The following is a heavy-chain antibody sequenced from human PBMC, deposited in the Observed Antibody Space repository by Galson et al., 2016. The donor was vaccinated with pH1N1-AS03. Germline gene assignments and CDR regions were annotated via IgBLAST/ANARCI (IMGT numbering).Heavy chain of an antibody. J-gene: IGHJ4*01. CDR2: IYLDDSDT. Sequence: QSGAEVKKPGESLKISCQGSGYSFTNYWIGWVRQMPGKGLERMGIIYLDDSDTRYSPSFQGQVTISADKSISTAYLQWSSLKASDTAMYYCARLTLSSGWPCDYWGQGTLVTVSS. V-gene: IGHV5-51*01. CDR1: GYSFTNYW. D-gene: IGHD6-19*01. CDR3: ARLTLSSGWPCDY.